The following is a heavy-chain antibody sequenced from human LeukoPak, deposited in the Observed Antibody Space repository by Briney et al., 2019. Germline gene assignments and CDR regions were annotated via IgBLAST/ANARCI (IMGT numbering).Heavy chain of an antibody. CDR3: ARHPRWFVFQH. CDR1: GGSIRSSYYY. CDR2: IYYSGST. Sequence: SETLSLTCTVSGGSIRSSYYYWGWIRQPPGKGLEWIGSIYYSGSTYYNPSLKSRVTISVDTSKNQFSLKLSSVTAADTAVYYCARHPRWFVFQHWGQGTLVTVSS. V-gene: IGHV4-39*01. D-gene: IGHD4-23*01. J-gene: IGHJ1*01.